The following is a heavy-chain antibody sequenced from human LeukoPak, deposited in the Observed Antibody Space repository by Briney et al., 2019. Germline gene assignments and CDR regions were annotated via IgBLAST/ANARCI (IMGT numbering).Heavy chain of an antibody. CDR1: GGSISSYY. D-gene: IGHD6-13*01. J-gene: IGHJ4*02. CDR2: IYYSGST. CDR3: ARGYSSSRYGGFDY. Sequence: PSETLSLTCTVSGGSISSYYWSWIRQPPGKGLEWIGYIYYSGSTNYNPSLKSRVTISVDTSKNQFSLKLSSVTAADTAVYYCARGYSSSRYGGFDYWGQGTLVTVSS. V-gene: IGHV4-59*01.